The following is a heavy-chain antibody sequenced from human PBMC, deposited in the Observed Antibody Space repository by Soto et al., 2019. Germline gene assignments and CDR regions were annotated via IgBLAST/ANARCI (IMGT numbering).Heavy chain of an antibody. CDR1: GGSISSGDYY. J-gene: IGHJ4*02. Sequence: PSETLSLTCTVSGGSISSGDYYWSWIRQPPGKGLEWIGYIYYSGSTYYNPSLKSRVTISVDTSKNQFSLKLSSVTAADTAVHYCARGFSGYDYVWGSYRGYFDYWGQGTLVTVSS. CDR2: IYYSGST. D-gene: IGHD3-16*02. V-gene: IGHV4-30-4*01. CDR3: ARGFSGYDYVWGSYRGYFDY.